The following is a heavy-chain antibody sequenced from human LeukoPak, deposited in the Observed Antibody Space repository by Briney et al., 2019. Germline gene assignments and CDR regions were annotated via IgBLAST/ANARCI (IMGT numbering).Heavy chain of an antibody. V-gene: IGHV3-48*04. CDR1: GFTFSDYG. CDR2: VSGKSRAI. Sequence: GGSLRLSCAASGFTFSDYGINWVRQAPGKGLEWLSFVSGKSRAIYYADSVKGRFTISRDNAKESVYLQMNSLGAEDTAVYNCAREVRGFLPPYYYYGLDVWGQGTTVTVSS. J-gene: IGHJ6*02. D-gene: IGHD3-10*01. CDR3: AREVRGFLPPYYYYGLDV.